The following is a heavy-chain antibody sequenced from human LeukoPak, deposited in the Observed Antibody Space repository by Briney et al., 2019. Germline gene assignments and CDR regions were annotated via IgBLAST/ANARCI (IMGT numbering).Heavy chain of an antibody. CDR3: AKDISYYYGSGSYYPGFDY. Sequence: PGGSLRLSCAVSGFTFSGNYMSWIRQAPGKGLEWVSLIYSDDTTLYSDSVKGRFTISRDISKNTLYLQMSSLRAEDTALYYCAKDISYYYGSGSYYPGFDYWGQGTLVTVSS. CDR2: IYSDDTT. CDR1: GFTFSGNY. J-gene: IGHJ4*02. V-gene: IGHV3-53*05. D-gene: IGHD3-10*01.